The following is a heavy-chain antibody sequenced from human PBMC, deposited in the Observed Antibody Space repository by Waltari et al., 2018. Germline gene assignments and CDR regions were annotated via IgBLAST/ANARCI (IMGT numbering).Heavy chain of an antibody. J-gene: IGHJ3*02. CDR1: GFTFSSYG. CDR3: AKDRSGYKIDAFDI. V-gene: IGHV3-33*06. Sequence: QVQLVESGGGVVQPGRSLRLSCAASGFTFSSYGMHWVRQAPGKGLEWVAVIWYDGSNIYYADSVKSRFTISRDNSKNTLYLQMNSLRAEDTAVYYCAKDRSGYKIDAFDIWGQGTMVTVSS. CDR2: IWYDGSNI. D-gene: IGHD3-3*01.